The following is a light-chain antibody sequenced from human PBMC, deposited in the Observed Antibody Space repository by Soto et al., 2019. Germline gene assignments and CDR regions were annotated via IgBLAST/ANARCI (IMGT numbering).Light chain of an antibody. J-gene: IGKJ1*01. CDR3: QKRSHWPWT. Sequence: PGERATLSCWASQSVSSYLAWYQQKPGQAPRLLIYDASNRATGIPARFSGSGSGTDLTLTLSSLEPEDFAVYYCQKRSHWPWTFGQGTKVEIK. V-gene: IGKV3-11*01. CDR2: DAS. CDR1: QSVSSY.